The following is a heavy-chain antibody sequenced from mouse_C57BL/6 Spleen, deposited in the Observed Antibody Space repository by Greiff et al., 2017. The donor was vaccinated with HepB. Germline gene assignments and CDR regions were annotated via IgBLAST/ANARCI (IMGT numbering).Heavy chain of an antibody. Sequence: EVKLEESGPGLVKPSQSLSLTCSVTGYSITSGYYWNWIRQFPGNKLEWMGYISYDGSNNYNPSLKNRISITRDTSKNQFFLKLNSVTTEDTATYYCARDRDSSGSYAMVYWGQGTSVTVSS. J-gene: IGHJ4*01. V-gene: IGHV3-6*01. CDR1: GYSITSGYY. D-gene: IGHD3-2*02. CDR2: ISYDGSN. CDR3: ARDRDSSGSYAMVY.